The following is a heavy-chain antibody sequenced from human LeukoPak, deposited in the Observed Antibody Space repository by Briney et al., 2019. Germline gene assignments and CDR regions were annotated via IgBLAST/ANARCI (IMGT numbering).Heavy chain of an antibody. D-gene: IGHD4-17*01. CDR3: ARGNKDYGDYARGLSDY. V-gene: IGHV1-69*06. CDR2: ISPIFGTA. J-gene: IGHJ4*02. CDR1: GGTFSSYA. Sequence: AASVKVSCKASGGTFSSYAISWVRQAPGQGLEWMGGISPIFGTANYAQKFQGRVTITADKSTSTAYMELSSLRSEDTAVYYCARGNKDYGDYARGLSDYWGQGTLVTVSS.